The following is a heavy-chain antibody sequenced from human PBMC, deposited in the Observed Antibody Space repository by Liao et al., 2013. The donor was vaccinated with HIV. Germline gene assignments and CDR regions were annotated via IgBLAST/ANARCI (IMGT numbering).Heavy chain of an antibody. CDR2: IYSSGNT. CDR3: ARERSVTGPRATSSYFYFYYYMDV. V-gene: IGHV4-4*07. CDR1: GGSITGYH. D-gene: IGHD1-7*01. J-gene: IGHJ6*03. Sequence: QVQLQESGPGLVKPSETLSLTCTVSGGSITGYHWSWVRQPAGKGLEWIGRIYSSGNTNYNPSLKSRVTMSVDKSKNQFSLEVTSVTAADXAVYYCARERSVTGPRATSSYFYFYYYMDVWGKGTTVAVSS.